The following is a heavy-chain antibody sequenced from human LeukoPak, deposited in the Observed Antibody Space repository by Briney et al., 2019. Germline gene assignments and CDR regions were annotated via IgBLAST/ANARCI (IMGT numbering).Heavy chain of an antibody. J-gene: IGHJ6*03. CDR2: IKQDGSEK. Sequence: PGGSLRLSCAASGFTFSSYWMSWVRQAPGKGLEWVANIKQDGSEKYYVDSVKGRFTISRDNSKNTAYLQMNSLKTEDTAVYYCTRLNYYYYYYMDVWGKGTTVTVSS. CDR3: TRLNYYYYYYMDV. V-gene: IGHV3-7*03. CDR1: GFTFSSYW.